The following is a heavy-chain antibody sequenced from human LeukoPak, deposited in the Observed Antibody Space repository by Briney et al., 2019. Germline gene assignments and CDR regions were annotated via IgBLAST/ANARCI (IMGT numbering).Heavy chain of an antibody. Sequence: SVKVSCKASGGTFSSYAISWVRQAPGQGLEWMGGIIPIFGTANYAQKFQGRVTITADESTSTAYTELSSLRSEDTAVYYCAAGTKIVPAAPFDYWGQGTLVTVSS. V-gene: IGHV1-69*13. CDR1: GGTFSSYA. D-gene: IGHD2-2*01. J-gene: IGHJ4*02. CDR2: IIPIFGTA. CDR3: AAGTKIVPAAPFDY.